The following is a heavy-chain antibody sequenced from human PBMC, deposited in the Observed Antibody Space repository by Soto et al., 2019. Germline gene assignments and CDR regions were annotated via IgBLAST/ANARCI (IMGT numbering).Heavy chain of an antibody. CDR3: ARQETYYYDSSGYSPNAFDI. CDR2: IYPGDSDT. J-gene: IGHJ3*02. D-gene: IGHD3-22*01. CDR1: GYSFTSYW. V-gene: IGHV5-51*01. Sequence: GESLKISCNGSGYSFTSYWIGWVRQMPGKGLEWMGIIYPGDSDTRYSPSFQGQVTISADKSISTAYLQWSSLKASDTAMYYCARQETYYYDSSGYSPNAFDIWGQGTMVTVSS.